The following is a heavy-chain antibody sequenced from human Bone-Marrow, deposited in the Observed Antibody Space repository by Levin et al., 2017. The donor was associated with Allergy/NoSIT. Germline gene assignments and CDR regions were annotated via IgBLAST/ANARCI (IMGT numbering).Heavy chain of an antibody. Sequence: GGSLRLSCAASGLTFANAWMTWVRQAPGKGLEWVGRVRRKSDGGTTDYAAPVKGRFTISRDDSKDTVYLQMNSLKTEDTGVYYCATEYVDMSDSFYYGLDVWGQGTTVTVSS. V-gene: IGHV3-15*01. CDR1: GLTFANAW. J-gene: IGHJ6*02. CDR3: ATEYVDMSDSFYYGLDV. CDR2: VRRKSDGGTT. D-gene: IGHD5-24*01.